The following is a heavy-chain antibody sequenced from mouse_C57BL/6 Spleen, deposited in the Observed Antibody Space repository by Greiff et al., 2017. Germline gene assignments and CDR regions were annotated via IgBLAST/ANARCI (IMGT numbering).Heavy chain of an antibody. Sequence: QVQLQQPGAELVRPGTSVKLSCKASGYTFTSYWMHWVKQRPGQGLEWIGVIDPSDSYTNYNQKFKGKATFTVDTSSSTAYMQLSSLTSEDSAVYYCARPYYSKEDYAMDYWGQGTSVTVSS. D-gene: IGHD2-5*01. J-gene: IGHJ4*01. CDR3: ARPYYSKEDYAMDY. CDR1: GYTFTSYW. V-gene: IGHV1-59*01. CDR2: IDPSDSYT.